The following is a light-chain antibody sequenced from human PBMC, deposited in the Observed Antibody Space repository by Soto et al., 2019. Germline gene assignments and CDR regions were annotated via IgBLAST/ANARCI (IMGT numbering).Light chain of an antibody. Sequence: QSVLTQPPSASGTPGQRVTISCSGSSSNIGRNYVYWYQQLPGTAPKLLIYRNNQRPSGVPDRFSGSKSGTSASLAISGLRSEDAADYYCSAWEDSQSSHVVFGGGTKLTVL. CDR3: SAWEDSQSSHVV. V-gene: IGLV1-47*01. J-gene: IGLJ2*01. CDR1: SSNIGRNY. CDR2: RNN.